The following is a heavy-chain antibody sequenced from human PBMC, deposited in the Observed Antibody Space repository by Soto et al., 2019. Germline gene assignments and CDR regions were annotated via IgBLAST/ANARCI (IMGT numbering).Heavy chain of an antibody. V-gene: IGHV3-30*03. D-gene: IGHD3-3*01. J-gene: IGHJ6*02. Sequence: GGSLRLSCAASGFTFSSYGMHWVRQAPGKGLEWVAVISYDGSNKYYADSVKGRFTISRDNSKSTLYLQMNSLRAEDTAVYYCRSWGFLEWLSTSYYSGMDVWGQGTTVTVSS. CDR3: RSWGFLEWLSTSYYSGMDV. CDR1: GFTFSSYG. CDR2: ISYDGSNK.